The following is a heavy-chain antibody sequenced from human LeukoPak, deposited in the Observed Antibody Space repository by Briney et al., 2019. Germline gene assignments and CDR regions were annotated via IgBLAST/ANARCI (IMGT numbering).Heavy chain of an antibody. J-gene: IGHJ4*02. CDR3: ARGSYRYSVDY. V-gene: IGHV4-31*03. Sequence: PSETLSLTCTVSGGSISSGGYYWSWIRQHPGKGLEWIGYIYYSGSTYYNPSLKSRVTISVDTSKNQFSLKLSSVTAADTAVYYCARGSYRYSVDYWGQGTLVTVSS. CDR1: GGSISSGGYY. CDR2: IYYSGST. D-gene: IGHD3-16*02.